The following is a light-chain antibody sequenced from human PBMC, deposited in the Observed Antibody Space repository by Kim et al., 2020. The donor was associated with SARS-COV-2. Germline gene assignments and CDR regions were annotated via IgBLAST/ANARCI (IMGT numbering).Light chain of an antibody. V-gene: IGLV3-21*01. Sequence: PGKTASITWGGTNMGGKSVQWYQQKPGQAPVMVIYYDSGRPSGIPERFSGSNAGNTATLTISRVEAGDEADYYCQVWDSSTDHYVFGTGTKVTVL. CDR3: QVWDSSTDHYV. CDR1: NMGGKS. CDR2: YDS. J-gene: IGLJ1*01.